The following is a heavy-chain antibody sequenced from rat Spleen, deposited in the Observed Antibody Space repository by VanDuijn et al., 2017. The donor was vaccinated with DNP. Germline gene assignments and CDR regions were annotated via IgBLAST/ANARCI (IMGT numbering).Heavy chain of an antibody. CDR3: ATGTLAY. V-gene: IGHV5-25*01. CDR2: IGTGGGVT. CDR1: XFTXXNSX. J-gene: IGHJ3*01. Sequence: EVQVVESGGGLVXPGRXXTVSCAXXXFTXXNSXXPWVRRTPTKGLEWVDSIGTGGGVTYYRDSVKGRFTITRDNAESTLYLQMDSLRSEDTATYYGATGTLAYWGQGTLVTVSS.